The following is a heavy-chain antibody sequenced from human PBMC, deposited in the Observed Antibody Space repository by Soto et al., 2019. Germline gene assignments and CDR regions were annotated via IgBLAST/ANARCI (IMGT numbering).Heavy chain of an antibody. CDR1: GGSISSSSYY. CDR3: VSHGNGRLDY. CDR2: IYYSGST. Sequence: SATLSLTCTVSGGSISSSSYYWGWIRQPPGKGLEWIGSIYYSGSTYYTPSLKSRVTLSVATSKNQFSLKLSSVPAADTAVYYWVSHGNGRLDYWGQGTMVTVSS. V-gene: IGHV4-39*01. J-gene: IGHJ4*02. D-gene: IGHD1-1*01.